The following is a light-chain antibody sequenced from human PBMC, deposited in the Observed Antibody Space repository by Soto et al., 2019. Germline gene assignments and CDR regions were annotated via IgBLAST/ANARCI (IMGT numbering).Light chain of an antibody. J-gene: IGKJ1*01. CDR2: GAS. CDR3: QQYNNWPPWT. Sequence: EIMMKQSPATLSVTRGERATLSCSASQSVSSNLAWYQQKPGQAPRLLIYGASTRATGIPARFSGSGSGTEFTLTISSLQSEDFAVYYCQQYNNWPPWTFGQGTMVDIK. CDR1: QSVSSN. V-gene: IGKV3-15*01.